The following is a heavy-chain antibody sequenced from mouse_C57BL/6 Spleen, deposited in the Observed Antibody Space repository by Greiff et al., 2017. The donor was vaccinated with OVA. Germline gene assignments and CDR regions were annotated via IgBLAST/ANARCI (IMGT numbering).Heavy chain of an antibody. V-gene: IGHV5-17*01. CDR1: GFTFSDYG. CDR2: ISSGSSTI. J-gene: IGHJ1*03. D-gene: IGHD1-1*01. CDR3: ARTSSGSATGYFDV. Sequence: EVKLVESGGGLVKPGGSLKLSCAASGFTFSDYGMHWVRQAPEKGLEWVAYISSGSSTIYYADTVKGRFTISRDNAKNTLFLQMTSLRSEDTAMYYCARTSSGSATGYFDVWGTGTTVTVSS.